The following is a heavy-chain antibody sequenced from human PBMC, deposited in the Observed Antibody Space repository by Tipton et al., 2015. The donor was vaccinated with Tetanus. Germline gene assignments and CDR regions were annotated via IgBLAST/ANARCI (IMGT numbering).Heavy chain of an antibody. CDR2: IYHTGTT. J-gene: IGHJ4*02. CDR1: GDSISSGNYR. CDR3: ARDSRVLGPWFY. Sequence: TLSLTCTVSGDSISSGNYRYNWIRQLPGKGLEWIGYIYHTGTTYYNPSFKSRVSISVDTSMSQFSLKLSSVTAADTAVYYCARDSRVLGPWFYWGQGTLVTVSS. D-gene: IGHD3-16*01. V-gene: IGHV4-31*03.